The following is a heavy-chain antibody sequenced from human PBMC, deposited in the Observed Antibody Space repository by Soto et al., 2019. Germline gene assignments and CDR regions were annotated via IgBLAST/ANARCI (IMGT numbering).Heavy chain of an antibody. Sequence: SVKVSCKASGFTFTSSAVQWVRQARGQRLEWIGWIVVGSGNTNYAQKFQERVTITRDMSTSTAYMELSSLRSEDTAVYYCAAIYDSSGYSDYWGQGTLVTVSS. J-gene: IGHJ4*02. CDR2: IVVGSGNT. CDR3: AAIYDSSGYSDY. V-gene: IGHV1-58*01. D-gene: IGHD3-22*01. CDR1: GFTFTSSA.